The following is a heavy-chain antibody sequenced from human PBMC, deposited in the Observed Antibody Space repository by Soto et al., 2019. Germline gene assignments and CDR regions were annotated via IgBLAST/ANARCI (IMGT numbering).Heavy chain of an antibody. CDR2: INPSGGGT. J-gene: IGHJ4*02. CDR1: GYIFTSYY. V-gene: IGHV1-46*01. Sequence: QVQLVQSGAEVKKPGASVMLSCKPSGYIFTSYYIHWVRQAPGQGLEWMGIINPSGGGTTYAQKFQGRVTMTRDTSTRTVYMELSSLRSEDTAVYYCARARPKGYRYEDYWGQGTLVTVSS. CDR3: ARARPKGYRYEDY. D-gene: IGHD5-18*01.